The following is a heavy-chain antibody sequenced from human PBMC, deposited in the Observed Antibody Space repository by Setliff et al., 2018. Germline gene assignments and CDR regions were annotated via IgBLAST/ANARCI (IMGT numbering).Heavy chain of an antibody. CDR3: ATVEAITIAAAGTTIFDY. D-gene: IGHD6-13*01. Sequence: ASVKVSCKASGYTFTSYGISWVRQAPGQGLEWMGWISAYNGNTNYAQKLQGGVTMTEDTSTDTAYMELSSLRSEDTAVYYCATVEAITIAAAGTTIFDYWGQGTLVTVSS. V-gene: IGHV1-18*01. CDR1: GYTFTSYG. J-gene: IGHJ4*02. CDR2: ISAYNGNT.